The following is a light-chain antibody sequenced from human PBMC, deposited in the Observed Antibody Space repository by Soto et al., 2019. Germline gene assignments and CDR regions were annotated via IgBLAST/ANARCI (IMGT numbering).Light chain of an antibody. CDR3: SSYTSSTTRV. J-gene: IGLJ3*02. Sequence: QSALTQPPSASGSPGQSVTISCTGTNSDIGAYNYVSWYRQYPDKAPKLLVYQVTKRPSGVPDRFSGSKSGNTAALTVSGLQAEDEAVYYCSSYTSSTTRVFGGGTQLTVL. V-gene: IGLV2-8*01. CDR1: NSDIGAYNY. CDR2: QVT.